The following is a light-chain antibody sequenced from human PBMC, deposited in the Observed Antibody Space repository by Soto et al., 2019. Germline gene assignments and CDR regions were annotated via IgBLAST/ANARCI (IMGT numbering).Light chain of an antibody. J-gene: IGKJ1*01. V-gene: IGKV1-27*01. CDR3: QNYNGAPWT. CDR1: QGISNY. Sequence: DIQMTQSPSSLSASVGDRVTITCRASQGISNYLDWYQQKQGKVLKLLIYAASTLQSGVPSRFSGSGSGTDFTLTISSLQPEEGATHYCQNYNGAPWTFGQGTKVEIK. CDR2: AAS.